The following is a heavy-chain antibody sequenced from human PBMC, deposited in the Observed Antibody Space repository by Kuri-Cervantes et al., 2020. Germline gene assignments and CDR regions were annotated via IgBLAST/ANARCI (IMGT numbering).Heavy chain of an antibody. CDR2: ISYDGSNK. D-gene: IGHD3-3*01. V-gene: IGHV3-30*04. CDR3: AKDPNYDFWSGYWHIYYYYGMDV. Sequence: LSLTCAASGFTFSSYAMHWVRRAPGKGLEWVAVISYDGSNKYYADSVKGRFTISRDNSKNTLYLQMNSLRAEDTAVYYCAKDPNYDFWSGYWHIYYYYGMDVWGQGTTVTVSS. J-gene: IGHJ6*02. CDR1: GFTFSSYA.